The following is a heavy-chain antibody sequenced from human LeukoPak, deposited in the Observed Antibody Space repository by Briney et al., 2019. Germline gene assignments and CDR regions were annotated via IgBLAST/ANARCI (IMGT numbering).Heavy chain of an antibody. CDR2: INTSGGST. CDR3: AREAAGTLL. CDR1: GYTFTTYY. D-gene: IGHD6-13*01. J-gene: IGHJ4*02. Sequence: ASVRLSCKASGYTFTTYYMHRGREAPGQGLEWRGIINTSGGSTSYAQKFQGRVTMTRHTSTSTVYMELSSLRSEDTAVYYCAREAAGTLLWGQGTLVTVSS. V-gene: IGHV1-46*01.